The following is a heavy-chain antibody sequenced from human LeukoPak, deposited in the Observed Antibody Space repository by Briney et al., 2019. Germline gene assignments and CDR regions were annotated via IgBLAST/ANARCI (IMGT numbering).Heavy chain of an antibody. J-gene: IGHJ4*02. Sequence: GGSLRLSCAASGSTFSSYAMTWVRQAPGKGLEWVSVIIASGSSTYYADSVKGRFTISRDNSKNTLYLQMNSLRAEDTAVYYCAKDQAWLRFDYWGQGTLVTVSS. CDR1: GSTFSSYA. CDR2: IIASGSST. V-gene: IGHV3-23*01. D-gene: IGHD5-12*01. CDR3: AKDQAWLRFDY.